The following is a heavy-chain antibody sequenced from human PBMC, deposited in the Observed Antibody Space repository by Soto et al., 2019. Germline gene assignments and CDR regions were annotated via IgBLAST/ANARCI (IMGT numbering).Heavy chain of an antibody. CDR1: GFFFIDYY. D-gene: IGHD3-3*01. V-gene: IGHV3-11*01. CDR3: AIGGGQIYYSGMDV. J-gene: IGHJ6*02. CDR2: ISGTGDTT. Sequence: GGSLRLSCEASGFFFIDYYMSWIRQAPGKGLGTLCYISGTGDTTSYADSVKGRFTISRDNAKNSLFLHLNSLSAGDTAVYYCAIGGGQIYYSGMDVWGQGTTVTVSS.